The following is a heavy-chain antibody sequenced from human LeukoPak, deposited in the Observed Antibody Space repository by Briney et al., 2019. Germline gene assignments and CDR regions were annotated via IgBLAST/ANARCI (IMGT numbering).Heavy chain of an antibody. CDR1: GYTFTSYD. Sequence: ASVKVSCKASGYTFTSYDINWVRQATGQGLEWMGWMNPNSGNTGHAQKFQGRVTITRNTSISTAYMELSSLRSEDTAVYYCARQAGDFWSGYYSNWFDPWGQGTLVIVSS. CDR3: ARQAGDFWSGYYSNWFDP. J-gene: IGHJ5*02. V-gene: IGHV1-8*03. D-gene: IGHD3-3*01. CDR2: MNPNSGNT.